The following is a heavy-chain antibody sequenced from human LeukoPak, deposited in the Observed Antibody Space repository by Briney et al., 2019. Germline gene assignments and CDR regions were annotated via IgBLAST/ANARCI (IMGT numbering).Heavy chain of an antibody. V-gene: IGHV4-34*01. CDR3: ARARRDSGYYKVDY. CDR2: INHSGSA. Sequence: SETLSLTCAVYGGSLSGSYWSWIRQPPGKGLEWIGEINHSGSANYNPSLKSRVTLSIDKSKNQFSLNLNSVTAADTAVYYCARARRDSGYYKVDYWGQGTLVTVSS. D-gene: IGHD3-3*01. CDR1: GGSLSGSY. J-gene: IGHJ4*02.